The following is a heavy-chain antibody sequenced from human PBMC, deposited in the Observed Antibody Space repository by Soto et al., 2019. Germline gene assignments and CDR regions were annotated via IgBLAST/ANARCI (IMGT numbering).Heavy chain of an antibody. Sequence: EVQVVESGGGLVQPGGSLRLSCVASGFTFSASGMNWVRQAPGKGLEWLSYISSSSSLIYYADSVKGRFTISRDNGKNSLYLQMNSLRAEDTGVFYCARDKTPWFGQYDYWGQGTPVTVSS. CDR3: ARDKTPWFGQYDY. CDR1: GFTFSASG. J-gene: IGHJ4*02. D-gene: IGHD3-10*01. CDR2: ISSSSSLI. V-gene: IGHV3-48*01.